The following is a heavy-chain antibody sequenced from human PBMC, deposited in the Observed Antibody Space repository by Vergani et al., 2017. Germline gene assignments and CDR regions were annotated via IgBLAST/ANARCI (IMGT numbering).Heavy chain of an antibody. J-gene: IGHJ4*02. CDR2: INHSGST. D-gene: IGHD2-2*01. CDR1: GGSFSGYY. Sequence: QVQLQQWGAGLLKPSETLSLTCAVYGGSFSGYYWSWIRQPPGKGLEWNGEINHSGSTNYNPSLKSRVTISVDTSKNQFSLKLSSVTAADTAVYYCARIVVVPAAMERISDYWGQGTLVTVSS. V-gene: IGHV4-34*01. CDR3: ARIVVVPAAMERISDY.